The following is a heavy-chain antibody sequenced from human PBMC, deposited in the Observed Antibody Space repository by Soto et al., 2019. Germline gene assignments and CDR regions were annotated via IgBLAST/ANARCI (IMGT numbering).Heavy chain of an antibody. Sequence: PGGSLRLSCAASGFTFSSYAMHWVRQAPGKGLEWVAVISYDGSNKYYADSVKGRFTISRDNSKNTLYLQMNSLRAEDTAVFYFARDLGVAGTQTWVFDYCGQGTLVTVSS. D-gene: IGHD6-19*01. CDR2: ISYDGSNK. CDR3: ARDLGVAGTQTWVFDY. CDR1: GFTFSSYA. J-gene: IGHJ4*02. V-gene: IGHV3-30-3*01.